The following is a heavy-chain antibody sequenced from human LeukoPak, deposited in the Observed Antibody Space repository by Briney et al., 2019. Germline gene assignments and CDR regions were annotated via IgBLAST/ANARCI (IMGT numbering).Heavy chain of an antibody. V-gene: IGHV3-21*06. CDR3: ARNGDSGGWFFASDY. Sequence: PGGSLRLSCAASGFTFRIYAMNWFRQAPGKGLEWVSSISSSGDYIYYADSVQGRFTISRDSAKNSIYLQMNSLRVGDTAVYYCARNGDSGGWFFASDYWGQGTLVTVSS. CDR1: GFTFRIYA. D-gene: IGHD6-19*01. CDR2: ISSSGDYI. J-gene: IGHJ4*02.